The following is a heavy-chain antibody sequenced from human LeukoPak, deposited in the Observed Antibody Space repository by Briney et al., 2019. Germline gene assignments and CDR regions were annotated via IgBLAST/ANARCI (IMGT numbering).Heavy chain of an antibody. CDR2: INPNSGGT. D-gene: IGHD4-17*01. CDR3: ARQSLALRLSFDI. Sequence: EASVKVSCKASGYTFTGYYMHWVRQAPGQGLEWMGWINPNSGGTNYAQKFQGRVTMTRDTSISTAYMELSRLRSDDTAVYYCARQSLALRLSFDIWGQGTMVTVSS. CDR1: GYTFTGYY. V-gene: IGHV1-2*02. J-gene: IGHJ3*02.